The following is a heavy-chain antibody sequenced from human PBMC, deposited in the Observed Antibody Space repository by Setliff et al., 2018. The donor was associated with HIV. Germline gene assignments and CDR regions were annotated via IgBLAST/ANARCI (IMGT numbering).Heavy chain of an antibody. CDR3: ARQSTMAAAAFDY. Sequence: SETLSLTCAVYGGSLSGHFWSWIRQPPGKGLEWIGEINRSGSTNYNSSLKSRVTMSVDTSKRQFSLKLASVSAADTAIYYCARQSTMAAAAFDYWGQGTLVTVSS. D-gene: IGHD6-13*01. CDR1: GGSLSGHF. CDR2: INRSGST. J-gene: IGHJ4*02. V-gene: IGHV4-34*01.